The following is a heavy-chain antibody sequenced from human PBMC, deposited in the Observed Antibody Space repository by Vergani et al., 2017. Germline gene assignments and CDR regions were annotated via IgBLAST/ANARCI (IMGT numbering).Heavy chain of an antibody. CDR3: ATGDPYYDSSGYYY. V-gene: IGHV1-24*01. CDR2: FDPEDGET. Sequence: QVQLVQSGAEVKKPGASVKVSCKVSGYTLTELSMHWVRQAPGKGLEWMGGFDPEDGETIYAQKFQGRVTITEDTSTDTAYMELSSLRSEDTAVYYCATGDPYYDSSGYYYWGQGTLVTVSS. J-gene: IGHJ4*02. CDR1: GYTLTELS. D-gene: IGHD3-22*01.